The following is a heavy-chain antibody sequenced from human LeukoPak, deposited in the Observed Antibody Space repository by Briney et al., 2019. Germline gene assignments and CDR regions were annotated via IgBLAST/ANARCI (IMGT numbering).Heavy chain of an antibody. D-gene: IGHD5-18*01. Sequence: GGSLRLSCAASGFTFSSYGMSWVRQAAGKGLEWVSAISGSGGNTYYADSVKGRFTLSRDNSKNTLYLQMNSLRAEDTAVYYCAKDLGTQKRGYSYGYDYWGQGTLVTVSS. CDR2: ISGSGGNT. J-gene: IGHJ4*02. CDR3: AKDLGTQKRGYSYGYDY. V-gene: IGHV3-23*01. CDR1: GFTFSSYG.